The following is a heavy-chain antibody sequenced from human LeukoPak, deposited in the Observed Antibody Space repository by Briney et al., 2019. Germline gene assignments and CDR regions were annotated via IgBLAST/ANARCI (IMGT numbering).Heavy chain of an antibody. D-gene: IGHD4-23*01. CDR1: GFTFNSFW. CDR3: ARGPNSQDY. V-gene: IGHV3-74*01. Sequence: PGGSLRLSCAASGFTFNSFWMHWVRQAPGKGLVWVSHINSGGSSTSYADSVSGRFTISGDNAKKTLYLQMTTLRPADTAVYYCARGPNSQDYSGQGTLVTVSS. J-gene: IGHJ4*02. CDR2: INSGGSST.